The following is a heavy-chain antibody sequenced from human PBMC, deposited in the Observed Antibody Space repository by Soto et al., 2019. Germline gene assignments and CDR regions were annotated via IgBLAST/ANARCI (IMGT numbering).Heavy chain of an antibody. V-gene: IGHV3-15*07. CDR1: GFTFSNAW. CDR2: IKSKTDGGTT. J-gene: IGHJ6*02. D-gene: IGHD2-15*01. CDR3: TRDIVVVVAATSPYGMDV. Sequence: EVQLVESGGGLVKPGGSLRLSCAASGFTFSNAWMNWVRQAPGKGLEWVGRIKSKTDGGTTDYAAPVKGRFTISRDDSKNTLYLQMNSLKTEDTAVYYCTRDIVVVVAATSPYGMDVWGQGTTVTVSS.